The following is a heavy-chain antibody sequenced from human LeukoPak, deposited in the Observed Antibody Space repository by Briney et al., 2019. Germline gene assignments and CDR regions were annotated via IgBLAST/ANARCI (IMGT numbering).Heavy chain of an antibody. CDR2: INHSGST. Sequence: SETLSLTCTVSGGSISSGSYYWSWIRQPPGKGLEWIGEINHSGSTNYNPSLKSRVTISVDTSKNQFSLKLSSVTAADTAVYYCARATGYSSGWYYGQPYYFDYWGQGALVTVSS. J-gene: IGHJ4*02. CDR1: GGSISSGSYY. D-gene: IGHD6-19*01. CDR3: ARATGYSSGWYYGQPYYFDY. V-gene: IGHV4-39*07.